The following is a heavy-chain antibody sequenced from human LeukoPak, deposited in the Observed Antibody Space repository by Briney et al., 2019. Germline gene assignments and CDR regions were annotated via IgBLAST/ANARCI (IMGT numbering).Heavy chain of an antibody. CDR3: ARFAVPITGTTSAPDY. CDR2: IWYDGSNK. D-gene: IGHD1-7*01. J-gene: IGHJ4*02. CDR1: GFTFSSYA. Sequence: GGSLRLSCAASGFTFSSYAMSWVRQAPGKGLEWVAVIWYDGSNKYYADSVKGRFTISRDNSKNTLYLQMNSLRAEDTAVYYCARFAVPITGTTSAPDYWGQGTLVTVSS. V-gene: IGHV3-33*08.